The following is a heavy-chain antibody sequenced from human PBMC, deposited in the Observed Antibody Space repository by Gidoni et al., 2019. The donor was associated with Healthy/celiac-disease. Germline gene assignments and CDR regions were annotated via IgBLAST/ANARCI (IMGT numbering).Heavy chain of an antibody. Sequence: QLQLQESGPGLVKPSETLSLTCTVSGGSISSSRYYWGWIRQPPGKGLEWIGSIYYSGSTYYNPSLKSRVTISVDTSKNQFSLKLSSVTAADTAVYYCARLPTGKFLEWSPFDYWGQGTLVTVSS. D-gene: IGHD3-3*01. CDR2: IYYSGST. V-gene: IGHV4-39*01. CDR3: ARLPTGKFLEWSPFDY. J-gene: IGHJ4*02. CDR1: GGSISSSRYY.